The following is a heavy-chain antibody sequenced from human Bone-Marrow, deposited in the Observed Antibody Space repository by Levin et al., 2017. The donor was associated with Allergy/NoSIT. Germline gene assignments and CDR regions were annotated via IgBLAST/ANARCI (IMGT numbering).Heavy chain of an antibody. J-gene: IGHJ6*02. V-gene: IGHV3-23*01. D-gene: IGHD3-10*01. CDR3: AKELYGAGGMYSYGLDV. CDR1: GFMYSSFA. Sequence: GESLKISCAASGFMYSSFAMNWVRQAPGKGLEWVSAIGGSGGSTYYADSVKGRFTISRDHSKSTLYLQLNSLRAEDTAVYYCAKELYGAGGMYSYGLDVWGQGTTVTVSS. CDR2: IGGSGGST.